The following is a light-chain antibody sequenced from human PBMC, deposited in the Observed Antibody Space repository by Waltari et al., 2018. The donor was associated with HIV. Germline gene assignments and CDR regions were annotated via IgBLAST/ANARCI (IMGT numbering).Light chain of an antibody. CDR3: AAWDVSLIWV. Sequence: QSVLTQPPSASATPGQRVTISCSGSSFNIGRNTVSWYQQLPGTAPKLLIYSNNQRPSGVPDRFSGSKSGTSASLAISGLQSEDEADYYCAAWDVSLIWVFGGGTKLTVL. V-gene: IGLV1-44*01. J-gene: IGLJ3*02. CDR2: SNN. CDR1: SFNIGRNT.